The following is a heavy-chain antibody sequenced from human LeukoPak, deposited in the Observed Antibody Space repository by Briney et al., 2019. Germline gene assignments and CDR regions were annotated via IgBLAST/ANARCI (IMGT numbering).Heavy chain of an antibody. V-gene: IGHV1-18*01. J-gene: IGHJ3*01. CDR1: GYTFSTYG. CDR3: ARDLYYYGSGSYYDVFDV. Sequence: ASVTVSCKASGYTFSTYGFSWVRQPPAQGLEWMGWISAYKGNTYYAQKLQGRVTMTTDTSTSTAYMELRSLRSDDTAIYYCARDLYYYGSGSYYDVFDVWGQGTMVTVSS. D-gene: IGHD3-10*01. CDR2: ISAYKGNT.